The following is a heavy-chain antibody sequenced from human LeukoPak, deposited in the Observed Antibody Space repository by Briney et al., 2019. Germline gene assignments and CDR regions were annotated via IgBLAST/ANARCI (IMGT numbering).Heavy chain of an antibody. J-gene: IGHJ3*02. CDR3: ARQTGSSGWYYDAFDI. CDR2: IYYSGST. Sequence: SETLSLTCTVSGGSISSSSYYWGWIRQPPGKGLEWIGSIYYSGSTYYNPSLKSRVTISVDTSKNQFSLKLSSVTAADTAVYYCARQTGSSGWYYDAFDIWGQGTMVTVSS. V-gene: IGHV4-39*01. CDR1: GGSISSSSYY. D-gene: IGHD6-19*01.